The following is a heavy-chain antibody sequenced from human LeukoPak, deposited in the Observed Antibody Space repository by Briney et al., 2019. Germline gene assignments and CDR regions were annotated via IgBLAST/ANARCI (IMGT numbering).Heavy chain of an antibody. CDR2: ISAYNGNT. CDR1: GYTFTGYY. D-gene: IGHD5-18*01. CDR3: AIFGYGDVDY. V-gene: IGHV1-18*04. Sequence: GASVKVSCKASGYTFTGYYMHWVRQAPGQGLEWMGWISAYNGNTNYAQKLQGRVTMTTDTSTSTAYMELRSLRSDDTAVYYCAIFGYGDVDYWGQGTLVTVSS. J-gene: IGHJ4*02.